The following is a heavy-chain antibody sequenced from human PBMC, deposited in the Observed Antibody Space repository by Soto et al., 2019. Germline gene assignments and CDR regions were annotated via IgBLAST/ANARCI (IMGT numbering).Heavy chain of an antibody. CDR1: GFRFSKYA. J-gene: IGHJ4*02. Sequence: SLLLSFPVSGFRFSKYAMTWVHQAPGKAPEWISAISGSGRSTYYADSVKGRFTISRDNSRDTLDLQMHSLRVDDTAVYFCAKDSRGGGTYYYFYLEYWGQGTLVTVSS. CDR2: ISGSGRST. D-gene: IGHD1-26*01. CDR3: AKDSRGGGTYYYFYLEY. V-gene: IGHV3-23*01.